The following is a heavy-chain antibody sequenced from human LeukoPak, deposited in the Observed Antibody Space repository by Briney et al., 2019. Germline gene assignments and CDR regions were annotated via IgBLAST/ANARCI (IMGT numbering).Heavy chain of an antibody. Sequence: GASVKVSCKVSGYTLTELSMHWARQAPGKGLEWMGGFDPEDGETIYAQKFQGRVTMTGDTSTDTAYMELSSLRSEDTAVYYCATDGAMVRGGTLELGWGQGTLVTVSS. CDR3: ATDGAMVRGGTLELG. D-gene: IGHD3-10*01. CDR1: GYTLTELS. J-gene: IGHJ4*02. V-gene: IGHV1-24*01. CDR2: FDPEDGET.